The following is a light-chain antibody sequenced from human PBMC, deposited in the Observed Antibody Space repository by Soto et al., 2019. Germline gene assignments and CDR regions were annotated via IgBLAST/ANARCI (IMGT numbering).Light chain of an antibody. CDR1: QSINSW. CDR3: QQYSIFSLT. V-gene: IGKV1-5*03. CDR2: KAS. Sequence: DIQMTQSPSTLSASVGDRVTITCRASQSINSWLAWYQQKPGKAPKLLIQKASSLESGVPSRFSGSGSGTEFPLTISSLQPDDFATYYCQQYSIFSLTFGGGTKVEIK. J-gene: IGKJ4*01.